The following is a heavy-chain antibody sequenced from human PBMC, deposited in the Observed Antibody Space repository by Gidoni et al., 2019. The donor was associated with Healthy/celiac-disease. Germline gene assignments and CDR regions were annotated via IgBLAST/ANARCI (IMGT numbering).Heavy chain of an antibody. CDR1: GGSFSGYY. Sequence: QVQLQQWGAGLLKPSETLSLTCAVYGGSFSGYYWSWIRQPPGKGLEWIGEINHSGSTNYNPSLKSRVTISVDTSKNQFSLKLSSVTAADTAVYYCAREPQYSSSWHDYWGQGTLVTVS. J-gene: IGHJ4*02. CDR2: INHSGST. D-gene: IGHD6-13*01. CDR3: AREPQYSSSWHDY. V-gene: IGHV4-34*01.